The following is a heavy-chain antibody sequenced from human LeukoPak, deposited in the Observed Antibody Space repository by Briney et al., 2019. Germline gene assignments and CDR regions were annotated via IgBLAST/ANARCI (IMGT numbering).Heavy chain of an antibody. J-gene: IGHJ4*02. V-gene: IGHV3-30*02. D-gene: IGHD4-17*01. CDR3: AKEPRSYGAKGYFDY. CDR1: GFTFSTYG. CDR2: IRYDGTNQ. Sequence: HAGGSLRLSCAASGFTFSTYGMHWVRQAPGKGLEWVAFIRYDGTNQFYADSVKGRFTISRDNSKNTLYLQMNSLRPEDTAVYYCAKEPRSYGAKGYFDYWGQGTLVTVSS.